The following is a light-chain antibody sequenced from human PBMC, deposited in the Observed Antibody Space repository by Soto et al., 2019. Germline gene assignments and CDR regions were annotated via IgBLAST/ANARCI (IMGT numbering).Light chain of an antibody. V-gene: IGKV3-15*01. CDR2: GVS. Sequence: EIVMTQSPATLSMSPGERATLSCRASQSVRSNLAWYQQKPGQAPRLLIYGVSTRATGVPTRFSGSGSGTDFTLTISSLQPEDFATYYCQQSYSTPRTFGQGTKVDIK. CDR3: QQSYSTPRT. J-gene: IGKJ1*01. CDR1: QSVRSN.